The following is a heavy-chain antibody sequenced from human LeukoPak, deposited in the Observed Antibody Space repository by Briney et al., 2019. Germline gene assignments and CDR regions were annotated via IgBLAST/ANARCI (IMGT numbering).Heavy chain of an antibody. CDR3: ARRAGDYADAFDI. V-gene: IGHV4-31*11. J-gene: IGHJ3*02. Sequence: PSETLSLTCAVSGGSISSGGYYWSWIRQHPGKGLEWIGYIYYSGSTYYNPSLKSRVTISVDTSKNQFSLKLSSVTAADTAVYYCARRAGDYADAFDIWGQGTMVTVSS. CDR1: GGSISSGGYY. D-gene: IGHD4-17*01. CDR2: IYYSGST.